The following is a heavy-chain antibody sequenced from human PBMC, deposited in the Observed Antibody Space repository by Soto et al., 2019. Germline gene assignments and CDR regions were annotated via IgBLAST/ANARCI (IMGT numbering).Heavy chain of an antibody. J-gene: IGHJ4*02. V-gene: IGHV4-34*01. CDR3: ARAIFYDSSPY. Sequence: SETVSLTCAVYGGSFSGYYWSWIRQPPGKGLEWIGEINHSGSTNYNPSLKSRVTISVDTSKNQFSLKLSSVTAADTAVYYCARAIFYDSSPYWGQGTLVTVSS. CDR1: GGSFSGYY. D-gene: IGHD3-22*01. CDR2: INHSGST.